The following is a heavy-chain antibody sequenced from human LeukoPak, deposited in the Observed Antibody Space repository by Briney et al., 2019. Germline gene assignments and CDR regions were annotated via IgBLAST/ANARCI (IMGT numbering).Heavy chain of an antibody. Sequence: GGSLRLSCAASGFTFSSYAMHWVRQAPCKGLEWVAVISYDGSNKYYADSVKGRFTISRDNSKNTLYLQMNSLRAEDTAVYYCARDPARDQRAFDIWGQGTMVTVSS. CDR3: ARDPARDQRAFDI. CDR2: ISYDGSNK. V-gene: IGHV3-30-3*01. J-gene: IGHJ3*02. CDR1: GFTFSSYA. D-gene: IGHD6-25*01.